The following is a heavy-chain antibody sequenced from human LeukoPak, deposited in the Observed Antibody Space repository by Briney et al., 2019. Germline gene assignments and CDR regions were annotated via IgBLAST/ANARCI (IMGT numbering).Heavy chain of an antibody. V-gene: IGHV3-48*03. CDR1: GFTFSSYE. CDR2: ISSSGSTI. CDR3: ARDPSHDYSNPDYFDY. D-gene: IGHD4-11*01. J-gene: IGHJ4*02. Sequence: GGSLRLSCAASGFTFSSYEMNWVRQAPGKGLEWVSYISSSGSTIYYADSVKGRFTISRDNAKNSVYLQMNSLRAEDTAVYYCARDPSHDYSNPDYFDYWGQGTLVTVSS.